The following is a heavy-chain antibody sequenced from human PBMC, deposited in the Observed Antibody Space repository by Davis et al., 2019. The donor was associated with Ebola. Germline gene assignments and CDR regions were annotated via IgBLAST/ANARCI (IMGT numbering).Heavy chain of an antibody. CDR3: ARRSLTGGMDV. D-gene: IGHD3-10*01. CDR2: ISGSGGST. J-gene: IGHJ6*02. CDR1: GGSVGSDY. Sequence: ETLSLTCSVSGGSVGSDYWSWVRQAPGKGLEWVSAISGSGGSTYYADSVKGRFTIPRDNSKNTRYLQMNSLRAEDTAVYYCARRSLTGGMDVWGQGTTVTVSS. V-gene: IGHV3-23*01.